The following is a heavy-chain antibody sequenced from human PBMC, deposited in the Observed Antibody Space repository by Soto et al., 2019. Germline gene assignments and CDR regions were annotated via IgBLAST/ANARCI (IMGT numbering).Heavy chain of an antibody. CDR2: ISSRSSII. CDR3: AREYSGSWYFDL. J-gene: IGHJ2*01. Sequence: EVQLVESGGGLVQAGGSLRLSCAASGFTFSSYNINWVRQAPGKGLEWVSYISSRSSIIYYADSVKGRFTISRENAKNSLYLQMSCLRDEDTAVYYCAREYSGSWYFDLWGRGTLVAVSS. CDR1: GFTFSSYN. D-gene: IGHD1-26*01. V-gene: IGHV3-48*02.